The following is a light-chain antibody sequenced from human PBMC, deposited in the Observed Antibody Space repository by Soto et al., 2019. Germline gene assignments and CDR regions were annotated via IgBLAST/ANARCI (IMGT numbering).Light chain of an antibody. CDR1: QRISYW. CDR3: QQYDSYPWA. CDR2: DVS. J-gene: IGKJ1*01. Sequence: TQMTQSPSTLSASVGDRVTITCRASQRISYWLAWYQQKPGKAPKFLIYDVSTLESGVPSRFSGSGSGTEFTLTISSLQPDDFATYFCQQYDSYPWAFGQGTKVDIK. V-gene: IGKV1-5*01.